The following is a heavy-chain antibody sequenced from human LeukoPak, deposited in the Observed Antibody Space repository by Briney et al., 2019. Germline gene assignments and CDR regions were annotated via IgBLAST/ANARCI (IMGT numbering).Heavy chain of an antibody. J-gene: IGHJ6*02. Sequence: SETLSLTCTVSGGSISSYYWSWIRQPPGKGLEWIGYIYYSGSTNYNPSLKSRVTISVDTSKNQFSLKLSSVTAADTAVYYCAREMGYCYGPGGYYYYGLDVWGQGTTVTVSS. CDR2: IYYSGST. D-gene: IGHD5-18*01. CDR1: GGSISSYY. CDR3: AREMGYCYGPGGYYYYGLDV. V-gene: IGHV4-59*01.